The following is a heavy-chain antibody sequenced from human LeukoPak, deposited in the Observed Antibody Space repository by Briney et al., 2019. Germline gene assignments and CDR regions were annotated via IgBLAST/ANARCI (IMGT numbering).Heavy chain of an antibody. CDR2: ISGSGGST. J-gene: IGHJ4*02. CDR1: GFTFSSYA. D-gene: IGHD6-19*01. V-gene: IGHV3-23*01. Sequence: GGSLRLSCAASGFTFSSYAMSWVRQAPGKGLEWVAAISGSGGSTDYEDSVKGRCTIYRDNSKNTLYLQMNSLRAEDKAVYYCAKCGSGWYLYFDYWGQGTLVTVSS. CDR3: AKCGSGWYLYFDY.